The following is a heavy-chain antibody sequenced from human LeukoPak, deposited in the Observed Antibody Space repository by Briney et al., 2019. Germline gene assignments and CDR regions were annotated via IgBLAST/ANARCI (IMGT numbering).Heavy chain of an antibody. V-gene: IGHV3-21*01. Sequence: PGGSLRLSCAASGFTFSSYSMNWVRQAPGKGLEWVSSSSSSSSYIYYADSVKGRFTISRDNAKNSLYLQMNSLRAEDTAGYYCARGRSDYDFWSGYRPWDYWGQGTLVTVSS. J-gene: IGHJ4*02. CDR2: SSSSSSYI. CDR1: GFTFSSYS. CDR3: ARGRSDYDFWSGYRPWDY. D-gene: IGHD3-3*01.